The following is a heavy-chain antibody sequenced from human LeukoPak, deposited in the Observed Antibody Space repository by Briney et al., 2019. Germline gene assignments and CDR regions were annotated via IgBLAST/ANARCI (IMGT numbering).Heavy chain of an antibody. CDR1: GFTFSSYS. CDR3: ARDASLVVVTANDY. V-gene: IGHV3-21*01. D-gene: IGHD2-21*02. Sequence: GGSLRLSCAASGFTFSSYSMNWVRQAPGKGLEWVSSISSSSSYIYYADSVKGRFTISRDNAKNSLYLQMNSLRAEDTAVYYCARDASLVVVTANDYWGQGTLVIVSS. J-gene: IGHJ4*02. CDR2: ISSSSSYI.